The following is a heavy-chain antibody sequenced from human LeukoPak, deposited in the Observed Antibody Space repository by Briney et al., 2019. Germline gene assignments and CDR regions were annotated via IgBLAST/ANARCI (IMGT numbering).Heavy chain of an antibody. CDR1: GDSIISGTHY. CDR3: ARSIGMYCSVGWIDS. J-gene: IGHJ5*01. CDR2: VYYSGDT. Sequence: PSETLSLTSTHPGDSIISGTHYCGWIRQSPGKGLEWIASVYYSGDTYYNPSLKSRVTMSVDTTKNHFSLKLTSVTASDTAVYYCARSIGMYCSVGWIDSWGQGALVTVSS. D-gene: IGHD2-15*01. V-gene: IGHV4-39*02.